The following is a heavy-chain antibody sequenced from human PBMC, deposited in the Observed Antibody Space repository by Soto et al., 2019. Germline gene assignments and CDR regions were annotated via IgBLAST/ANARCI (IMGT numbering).Heavy chain of an antibody. CDR2: INHSGST. V-gene: IGHV4-34*01. D-gene: IGHD2-2*01. CDR3: ARGRCSSTSCFSGFFDY. Sequence: SETLSLNCAVYVGSVSGYYWSWIRQPPGKGLEWIGEINHSGSTNYNPSLKSRVTISVDTSKNQFSLKLSSVTAADTAVYYCARGRCSSTSCFSGFFDYWGQGTLVTVSS. CDR1: VGSVSGYY. J-gene: IGHJ4*02.